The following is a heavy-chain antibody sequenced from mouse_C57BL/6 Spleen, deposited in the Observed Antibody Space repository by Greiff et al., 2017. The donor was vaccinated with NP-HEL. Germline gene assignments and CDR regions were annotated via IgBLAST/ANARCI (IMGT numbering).Heavy chain of an antibody. V-gene: IGHV1-64*01. Sequence: QVQLQQPGAELVKPGASVKLSCKASGYTFTSYWMHWVKQRPGQGLEWIGMIHPNSGSTNYNEKFKSKATLTVDKSSSTAYMQLSSLTSEDSAVYYCARWGTTVVAPSYAMDYWGQGTSVTVSS. CDR1: GYTFTSYW. CDR2: IHPNSGST. CDR3: ARWGTTVVAPSYAMDY. D-gene: IGHD1-1*01. J-gene: IGHJ4*01.